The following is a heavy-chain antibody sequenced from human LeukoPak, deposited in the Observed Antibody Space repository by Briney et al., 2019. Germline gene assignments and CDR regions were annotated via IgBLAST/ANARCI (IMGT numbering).Heavy chain of an antibody. CDR1: GFFFTSSG. V-gene: IGHV3-30*02. D-gene: IGHD3-10*01. CDR3: ATDGSGTSFPYYFES. Sequence: GGSLRLSCAASGFFFTSSGMNWVRQAPGKGLDGVTFIGSDGSKQYYADSVKGRFSISRDNSRNTVSLQMNSLRLEDTAVYYCATDGSGTSFPYYFESWGQGTLVTVSS. CDR2: IGSDGSKQ. J-gene: IGHJ4*02.